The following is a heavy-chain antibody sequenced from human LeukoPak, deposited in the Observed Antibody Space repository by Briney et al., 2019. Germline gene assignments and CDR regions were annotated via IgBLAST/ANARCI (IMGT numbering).Heavy chain of an antibody. CDR1: GFAFSTFA. Sequence: TGGSLRLSCAASGFAFSTFAMSWVRQAPGKGLEWVSAISPSGGTTYYADSVKGRFTISRDNSKDTLYLRMNSLRAEDTAVYYCARSIAAAGTRLFDYWGQGILVTAPS. V-gene: IGHV3-23*01. CDR2: ISPSGGTT. CDR3: ARSIAAAGTRLFDY. D-gene: IGHD6-13*01. J-gene: IGHJ4*02.